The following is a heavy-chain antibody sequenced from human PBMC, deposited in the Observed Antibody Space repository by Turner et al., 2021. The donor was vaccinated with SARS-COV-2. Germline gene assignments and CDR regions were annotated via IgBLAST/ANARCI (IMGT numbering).Heavy chain of an antibody. V-gene: IGHV1-18*01. CDR3: ARAYGSGSYGHYYGMDV. CDR1: GYTFASYG. Sequence: QVQLVQSGAEVKKPGASVKVSCKASGYTFASYGLSWVRQAPGQGLEWMGWISAYNGNTNYAQKLQGRVTMSTDTSTSTAYMELRSRRSDDTAVYYCARAYGSGSYGHYYGMDVWGQGTTVTVSS. CDR2: ISAYNGNT. J-gene: IGHJ6*02. D-gene: IGHD3-10*01.